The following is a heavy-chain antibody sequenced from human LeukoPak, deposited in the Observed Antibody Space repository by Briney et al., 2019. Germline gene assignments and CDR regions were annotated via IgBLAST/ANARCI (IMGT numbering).Heavy chain of an antibody. J-gene: IGHJ6*03. CDR1: GFTFSSYG. D-gene: IGHD2-2*02. CDR2: ISYDGNNK. V-gene: IGHV3-30*18. Sequence: GGSLRLSCAASGFTFSSYGMPWVRQAPGKGLEWVAVISYDGNNKYYEDSVKGRFTISRDNSKNTLYLQMNSLRAEDTAVYHCAKGPGDQLLYRLDYYYYMDVWGKGTTVTVSS. CDR3: AKGPGDQLLYRLDYYYYMDV.